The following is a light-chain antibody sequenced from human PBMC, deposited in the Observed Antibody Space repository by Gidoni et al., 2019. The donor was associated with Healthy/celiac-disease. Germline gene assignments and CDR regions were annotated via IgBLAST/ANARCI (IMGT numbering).Light chain of an antibody. CDR1: QSVSSY. Sequence: EIVLTQSPATLSLSPGERATLSCRASQSVSSYFAWYQQKPGQAPRLSIYAASNRATGIPARFSGSGSGTDFTLTISSLEPEDFAVYYCQQRSNWPITFGQGTRLEIK. V-gene: IGKV3-11*01. CDR3: QQRSNWPIT. J-gene: IGKJ5*01. CDR2: AAS.